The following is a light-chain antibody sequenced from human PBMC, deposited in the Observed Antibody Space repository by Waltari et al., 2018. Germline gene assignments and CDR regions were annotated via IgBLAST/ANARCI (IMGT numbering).Light chain of an antibody. CDR2: WAS. Sequence: DIVMTQSPDSLAVSLGERATINCNSSRSVLYSSNNKNYLAWYQQKPGQPPKLLIYWASPRESGVPDRFSGSGSETDFTLTISSLQAEDVAVYYCQQYYSTPWTFGQGTKVEIK. CDR1: RSVLYSSNNKNY. J-gene: IGKJ1*01. CDR3: QQYYSTPWT. V-gene: IGKV4-1*01.